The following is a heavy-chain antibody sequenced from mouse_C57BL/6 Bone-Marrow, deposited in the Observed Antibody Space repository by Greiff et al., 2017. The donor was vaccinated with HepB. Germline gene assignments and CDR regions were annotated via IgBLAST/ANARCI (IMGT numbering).Heavy chain of an antibody. CDR3: ARNEDDYGGSAWFAY. CDR1: GFSLTSYG. D-gene: IGHD2-4*01. CDR2: IWSGGST. V-gene: IGHV2-2*01. Sequence: VKLVESGPGLVQPSQSLSITCTVSGFSLTSYGVHWVRQSPGKGLEWLGVIWSGGSTDYNAAFISRLSISKDNSKSQVFFKMNSLQADDTAIYYCARNEDDYGGSAWFAYWGQGTLVTVSA. J-gene: IGHJ3*01.